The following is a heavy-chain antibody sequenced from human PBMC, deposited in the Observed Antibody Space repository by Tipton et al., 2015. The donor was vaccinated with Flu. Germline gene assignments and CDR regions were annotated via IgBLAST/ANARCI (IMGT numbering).Heavy chain of an antibody. V-gene: IGHV4-31*03. CDR3: ARDAYDTLTGYTFDY. CDR1: GGSISSGDYY. J-gene: IGHJ4*02. D-gene: IGHD3-9*01. Sequence: TLSLTCTVSGGSISSGDYYWSWIRQHPGKGLEWIGYIYYSGSTYYNPSLKSRVSISVDTSKNQLSLKLSSVTAADTAVYYCARDAYDTLTGYTFDYWGQGTLVTVSS. CDR2: IYYSGST.